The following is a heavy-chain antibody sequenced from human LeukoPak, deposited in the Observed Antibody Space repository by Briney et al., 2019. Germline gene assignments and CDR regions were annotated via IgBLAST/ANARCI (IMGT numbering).Heavy chain of an antibody. CDR3: AREREYNYGHMLGY. V-gene: IGHV3-21*01. J-gene: IGHJ4*02. D-gene: IGHD5-18*01. Sequence: GGTLRLSCAASGFTLSSYSMNWVRQAPGKGLEWVSSISSSSIYIYYADSVKGRFTISRDNAKNSLYLQMNSLRAEDTAVYYCAREREYNYGHMLGYWGQGTLVTVSS. CDR1: GFTLSSYS. CDR2: ISSSSIYI.